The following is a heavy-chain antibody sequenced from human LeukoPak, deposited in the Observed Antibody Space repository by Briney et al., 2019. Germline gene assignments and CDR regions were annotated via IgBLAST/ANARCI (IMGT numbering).Heavy chain of an antibody. V-gene: IGHV3-48*04. CDR2: ISSSGSTI. Sequence: GGSLRLSCAASRFTFSSYSMNWVRQAPGKGLEWVSSISSSGSTIYYADSVKGRFTISRDNAKSSLYLQMNSLRAEDTAVYYCAELGITMIGGVWGKGTTVTISS. CDR1: RFTFSSYS. J-gene: IGHJ6*04. D-gene: IGHD3-10*02. CDR3: AELGITMIGGV.